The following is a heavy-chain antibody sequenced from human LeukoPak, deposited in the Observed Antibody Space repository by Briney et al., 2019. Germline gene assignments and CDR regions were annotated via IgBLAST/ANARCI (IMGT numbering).Heavy chain of an antibody. J-gene: IGHJ4*02. CDR1: GYTFTGYY. Sequence: ASMKVSCKASGYTFTGYYIHWVRQAPGQGLEWMGWVNPNSGDTNYAQKFQGRVTMTRDTPISTAYMELSRLRSDDTAVYYCAKGTAMIYYFDWWGQGTLVTVSS. CDR2: VNPNSGDT. D-gene: IGHD3/OR15-3a*01. CDR3: AKGTAMIYYFDW. V-gene: IGHV1-2*02.